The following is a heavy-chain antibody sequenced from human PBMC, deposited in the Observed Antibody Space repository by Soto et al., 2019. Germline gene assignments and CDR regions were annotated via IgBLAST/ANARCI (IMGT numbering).Heavy chain of an antibody. V-gene: IGHV3-74*01. D-gene: IGHD3-3*01. CDR1: GFTFSSYW. CDR2: INSDGSST. J-gene: IGHJ6*02. CDR3: ASGMSCYDFWSGYCLPGSYYYYGMDV. Sequence: PGGSLRLSCAASGFTFSSYWMHWVRQAPGKGLVWVSRINSDGSSTSYADSVKGRFTISRDNAKNTLYLQMNSLRAEDTAVYYCASGMSCYDFWSGYCLPGSYYYYGMDVWGQGTPVTVS.